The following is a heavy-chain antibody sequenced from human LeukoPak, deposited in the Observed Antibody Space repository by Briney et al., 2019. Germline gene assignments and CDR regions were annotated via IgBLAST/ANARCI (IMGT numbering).Heavy chain of an antibody. CDR2: IYHSGST. V-gene: IGHV4-4*02. J-gene: IGHJ6*03. D-gene: IGHD6-6*01. Sequence: SETLSLTCAVSGGSISSSNWWSWIRQPPGKGLEWIGEIYHSGSTNYNPSLKSRVTISVDKSKTQFSLKLSSVTAADTAVYYCARGLRARRSNPYYYMDIWGKGTTVTVSS. CDR1: GGSISSSNW. CDR3: ARGLRARRSNPYYYMDI.